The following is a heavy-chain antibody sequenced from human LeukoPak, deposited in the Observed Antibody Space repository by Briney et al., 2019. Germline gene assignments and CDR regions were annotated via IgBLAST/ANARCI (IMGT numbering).Heavy chain of an antibody. Sequence: SETLSLTCAVYGGSFSGYYWSWIRQPPGKGLEWIGEINHSGSTNYNPSLKSRVTISVDTSKNQFSLKLSSVTAADTAMYYCARHRQRSIGYFGSGHDGFDIWGQGTMVTVSS. D-gene: IGHD3-22*01. CDR1: GGSFSGYY. V-gene: IGHV4-34*01. CDR2: INHSGST. CDR3: ARHRQRSIGYFGSGHDGFDI. J-gene: IGHJ3*02.